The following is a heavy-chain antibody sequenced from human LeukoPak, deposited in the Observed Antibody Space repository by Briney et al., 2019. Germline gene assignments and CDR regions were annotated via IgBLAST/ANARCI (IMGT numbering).Heavy chain of an antibody. CDR2: ISYDGSNK. D-gene: IGHD5-12*01. Sequence: PGGSLRLSCAASGFTFSSYGMHWVRQAPGKGLEWVAVISYDGSNKYYADSVKGRFTISRDNSKNTLYLQMNSLRDEDTAVYYCAKPRLRGGYLFDYWGQGTLVTVSS. CDR3: AKPRLRGGYLFDY. V-gene: IGHV3-30*18. J-gene: IGHJ4*02. CDR1: GFTFSSYG.